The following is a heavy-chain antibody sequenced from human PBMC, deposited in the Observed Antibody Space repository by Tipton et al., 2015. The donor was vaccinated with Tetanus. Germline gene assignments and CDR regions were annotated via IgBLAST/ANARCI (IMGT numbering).Heavy chain of an antibody. CDR1: GGSFTDYS. CDR2: VNQSGKT. J-gene: IGHJ6*02. Sequence: TLSLTCVVNGGSFTDYSWSWIRQSPGKGLEWIGEVNQSGKTDYNPSLKSRVTMTLDTSKSQLFLNLSSVAAADTAVYYCARGPRTRIYDSTGYSFRYFCGMDVWGLGATVTVSS. D-gene: IGHD3-22*01. CDR3: ARGPRTRIYDSTGYSFRYFCGMDV. V-gene: IGHV4-34*01.